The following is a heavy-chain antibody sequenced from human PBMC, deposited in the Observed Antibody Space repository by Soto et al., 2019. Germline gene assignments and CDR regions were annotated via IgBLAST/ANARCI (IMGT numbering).Heavy chain of an antibody. Sequence: QVQLQESGPGLVKPSETLSLTCSVSGGSISSDYWSWIRQPPGKGLEWIGYIYYTGSTNYNPSLKSRVTISVDASKNQFSLTRRSVTAAGTAVYSWARASRGVVVVAAREMDVWGQGTTVTVSS. CDR3: ARASRGVVVVAAREMDV. J-gene: IGHJ6*02. V-gene: IGHV4-59*01. CDR1: GGSISSDY. D-gene: IGHD2-15*01. CDR2: IYYTGST.